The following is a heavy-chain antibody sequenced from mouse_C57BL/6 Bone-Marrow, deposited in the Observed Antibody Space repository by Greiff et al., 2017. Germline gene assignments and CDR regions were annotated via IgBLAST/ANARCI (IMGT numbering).Heavy chain of an antibody. CDR2: ISSGGDYN. D-gene: IGHD2-2*01. CDR1: GFTFSSYA. Sequence: EVQRVESGEGLVKPGGSLKLSCAASGFTFSSYAMSWVRQTPEKRLEWVAYISSGGDYNYYADTVKGRFTISRDKSRNTLYLQLSSLKSEDTAMYYCTRDGYGAMDYWGQGTSVTVSS. CDR3: TRDGYGAMDY. V-gene: IGHV5-9-1*02. J-gene: IGHJ4*01.